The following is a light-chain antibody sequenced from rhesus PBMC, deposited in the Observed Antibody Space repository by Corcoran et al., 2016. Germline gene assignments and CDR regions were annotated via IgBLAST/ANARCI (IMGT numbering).Light chain of an antibody. Sequence: DIQMTQSPSFLSASVGDRVTITCRASENVNNFLNWYQQKPGKATELLIYKASTLQSGVPSRFRDSGSSTDFTLTISSLQPEDLTTYYCLHYKSVPFTFGPGSKLGIK. CDR2: KAS. V-gene: IGKV1-74*01. CDR3: LHYKSVPFT. CDR1: ENVNNF. J-gene: IGKJ3*01.